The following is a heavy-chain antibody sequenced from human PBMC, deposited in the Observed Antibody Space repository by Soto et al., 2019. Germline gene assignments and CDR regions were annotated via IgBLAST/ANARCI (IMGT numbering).Heavy chain of an antibody. D-gene: IGHD3-3*01. CDR3: ARPRGIGVDEKMGFFDY. CDR1: GFNFTRYA. V-gene: IGHV3-30-3*01. J-gene: IGHJ4*02. Sequence: PVGSLRLSCAASGFNFTRYAMHWVRQAPGKGLDWVTVISYDGSNKYYAGSVRGRFTISRDNSKKKLYLQMNSLRSEDTAMYYCARPRGIGVDEKMGFFDYWGQGTPVTVSS. CDR2: ISYDGSNK.